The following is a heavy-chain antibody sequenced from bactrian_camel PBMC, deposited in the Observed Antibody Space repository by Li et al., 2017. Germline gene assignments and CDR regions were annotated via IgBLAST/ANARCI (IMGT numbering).Heavy chain of an antibody. CDR2: IGEDGRTT. V-gene: IGHV3S40*01. J-gene: IGHJ6*01. Sequence: VQLVESGGGLVQPGGSRRPSCAASGFTFSTLTMYWVRQAPGKGLEWVSGIGEDGRTTLYADSVKGRFTISRDNAKNTVYLQMNALKPDDTAVYFCVTDGNAVWALGVWGQGTQVTVS. D-gene: IGHD1*01. CDR3: VTDGNAVWALGV. CDR1: GFTFSTLT.